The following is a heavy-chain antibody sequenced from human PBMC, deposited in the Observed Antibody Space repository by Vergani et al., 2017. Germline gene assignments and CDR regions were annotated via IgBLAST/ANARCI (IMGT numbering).Heavy chain of an antibody. V-gene: IGHV3-21*01. Sequence: EVQLVESGGGLVKPGGSLRLSCAASGFTFSSYSMNWVRQAPGKGLEWVSSISSGTSYKYYADSVRGRFTISRDDAKSSLYLQMNSLRAEDTAVYYCAREYDSSGYYYLYWGQGTLVTVSS. D-gene: IGHD3-22*01. CDR3: AREYDSSGYYYLY. CDR2: ISSGTSYK. J-gene: IGHJ4*02. CDR1: GFTFSSYS.